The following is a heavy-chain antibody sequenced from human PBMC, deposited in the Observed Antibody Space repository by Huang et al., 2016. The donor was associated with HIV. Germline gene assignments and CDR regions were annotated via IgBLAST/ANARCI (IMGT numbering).Heavy chain of an antibody. CDR2: SIPTRGTA. D-gene: IGHD3-22*01. V-gene: IGHV1-69*01. CDR1: GGSFRNFA. Sequence: QVQLVQSGAEVKKPGSSVKVSCKASGGSFRNFAIGWVRQAPGQGLEWMGGSIPTRGTASAEQKFEGRVTIIADESTSTAYMELSSLRSEDTAVYYCATVDYYDTSGPQRGYFDNWGQGTLVTVSS. CDR3: ATVDYYDTSGPQRGYFDN. J-gene: IGHJ4*02.